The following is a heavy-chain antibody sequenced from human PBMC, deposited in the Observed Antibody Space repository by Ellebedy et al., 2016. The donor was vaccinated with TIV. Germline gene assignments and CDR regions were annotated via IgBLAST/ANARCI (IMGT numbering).Heavy chain of an antibody. V-gene: IGHV1-46*01. Sequence: AASVKVSCKASGYSFSNYYMHWVRQAPGQGLEWMGIINPNDDTKYYTQNFQGRVTVTRDTSANTDYMELSSLRSEDTAVYYCARGRGYSFDVCDVWGQGTMVAVS. CDR3: ARGRGYSFDVCDV. CDR2: INPNDDTK. D-gene: IGHD5-18*01. J-gene: IGHJ3*01. CDR1: GYSFSNYY.